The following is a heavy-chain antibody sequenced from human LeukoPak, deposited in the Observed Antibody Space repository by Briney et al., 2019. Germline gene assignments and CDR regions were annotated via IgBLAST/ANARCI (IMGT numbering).Heavy chain of an antibody. J-gene: IGHJ4*02. CDR2: IYHSGST. V-gene: IGHV4-30-2*01. D-gene: IGHD2-2*01. Sequence: SETLSLTCTVSGGSISSGGYYWSWIRQPPGKGLEWIGYIYHSGSTYYNPSLKSRVTISVDRSKNQFSLKLSSVTAADTAVYYCARGGGYCSSTSCYPFDYWGQGTLVTVSS. CDR3: ARGGGYCSSTSCYPFDY. CDR1: GGSISSGGYY.